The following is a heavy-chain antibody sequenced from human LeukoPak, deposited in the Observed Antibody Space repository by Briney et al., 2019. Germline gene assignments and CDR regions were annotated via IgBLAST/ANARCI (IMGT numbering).Heavy chain of an antibody. CDR3: ARFPCSGDSCYFGIRAFDV. J-gene: IGHJ3*01. CDR1: GGSFSGHY. D-gene: IGHD2-15*01. CDR2: INHSGST. V-gene: IGHV4-34*01. Sequence: SETLSLTCAIYGGSFSGHYWNWIRQSPGKGLEWIGEINHSGSTNYNPSLKSRVTISVDTSKNQFSLKLSSMTAADTAVYYCARFPCSGDSCYFGIRAFDVWGQGTMVTVSS.